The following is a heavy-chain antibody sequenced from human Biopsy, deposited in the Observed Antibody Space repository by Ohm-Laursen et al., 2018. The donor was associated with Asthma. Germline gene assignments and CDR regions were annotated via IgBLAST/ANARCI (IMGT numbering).Heavy chain of an antibody. CDR2: LSYNGNNK. D-gene: IGHD5-12*01. J-gene: IGHJ6*02. CDR3: ARDIVATVIGYYYYGMDV. Sequence: SSLRLSCTASGFILSNYDMHWVRQAPGKGLEWVAVLSYNGNNKYYADSVRGRFIISRDNSKNTLYLQMNSLRAEDTAVYYCARDIVATVIGYYYYGMDVWGQGTTVTVSS. CDR1: GFILSNYD. V-gene: IGHV3-30*03.